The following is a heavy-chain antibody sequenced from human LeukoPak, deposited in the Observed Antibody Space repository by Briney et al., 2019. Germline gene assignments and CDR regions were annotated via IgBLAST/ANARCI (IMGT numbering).Heavy chain of an antibody. CDR1: GFTFSTYW. CDR2: IKSDGSGT. V-gene: IGHV3-74*01. Sequence: GGSLRLSCAASGFTFSTYWMHWVRQAPGKGLVWVSRIKSDGSGTSYADSVKGRFTISRDNAKNTLYLQMNSLRAEDTAVYYCAGDPLHYYGSGSSDYWGQGTLVTVSS. D-gene: IGHD3-10*01. J-gene: IGHJ4*02. CDR3: AGDPLHYYGSGSSDY.